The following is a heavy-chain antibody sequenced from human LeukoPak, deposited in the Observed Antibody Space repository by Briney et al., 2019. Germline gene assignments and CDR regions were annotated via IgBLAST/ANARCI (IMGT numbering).Heavy chain of an antibody. J-gene: IGHJ4*02. Sequence: TGRSLRLSCAASGFTFSSYGMHWVRQAPGKGLEWVAVISYDGSNKYYADSVKGRFTLSRDNSKNTLYLQMNSLRAEDTAVYYCAKDQGGIVVVPAAMAYWGQGTLVTVSS. CDR3: AKDQGGIVVVPAAMAY. CDR1: GFTFSSYG. D-gene: IGHD2-2*01. V-gene: IGHV3-30*18. CDR2: ISYDGSNK.